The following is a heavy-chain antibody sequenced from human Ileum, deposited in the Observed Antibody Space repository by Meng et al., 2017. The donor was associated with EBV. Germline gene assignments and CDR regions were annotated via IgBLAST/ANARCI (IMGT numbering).Heavy chain of an antibody. D-gene: IGHD6-19*01. CDR1: GFTFSNYG. Sequence: QVQVVEWGGGVVQPGTSLRLSCGASGFTFSNYGMYWVRQAPGKGLEWVSVIWYDGSNKYYGDSVKGRFTVSRDNSKNTVSLQMNSLRVEDTAVYYCARLGSGWAADYWGQGTLVTVSS. V-gene: IGHV3-33*01. CDR3: ARLGSGWAADY. CDR2: IWYDGSNK. J-gene: IGHJ4*02.